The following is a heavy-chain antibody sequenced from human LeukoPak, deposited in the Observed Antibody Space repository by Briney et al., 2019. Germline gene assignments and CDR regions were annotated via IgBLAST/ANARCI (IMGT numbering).Heavy chain of an antibody. Sequence: GGSLRLSCAASGFTFIRYWMSWVRQAPGRGLEWVANIKQDGSEKYYVDSVKGRFTISRDNAKNSLYLQINSLRDEDTAVYYCARVRVRGVIGYFDYWGQGTLVTVSS. J-gene: IGHJ4*02. D-gene: IGHD3-10*01. V-gene: IGHV3-7*01. CDR3: ARVRVRGVIGYFDY. CDR1: GFTFIRYW. CDR2: IKQDGSEK.